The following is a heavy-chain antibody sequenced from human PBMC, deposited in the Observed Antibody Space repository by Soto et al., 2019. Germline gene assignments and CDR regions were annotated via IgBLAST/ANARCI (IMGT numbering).Heavy chain of an antibody. Sequence: QITLKESGPTLVKPTQTLTLTCTFSGFSISTSGVGVGWIRQPPGKALEWLALIYWDDDKRYSPSLKSRLAITKDTSQNQVVLTMTNMDPVDTATYYCAHRPSYCSGGSCYSGFDYWGQGTLVTVSS. D-gene: IGHD2-15*01. V-gene: IGHV2-5*02. CDR1: GFSISTSGVG. J-gene: IGHJ4*02. CDR3: AHRPSYCSGGSCYSGFDY. CDR2: IYWDDDK.